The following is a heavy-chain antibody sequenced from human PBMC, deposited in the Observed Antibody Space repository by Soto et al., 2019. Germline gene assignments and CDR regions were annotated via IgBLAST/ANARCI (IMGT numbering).Heavy chain of an antibody. CDR3: ARVLKGYYDSSGYAFDI. CDR2: IIPIFGTA. Sequence: QVQLVQSGAEVKKPGSSVKVSCKASGGTFSSYAISWVRQAPGQGLEWMGGIIPIFGTANYAQKFQGRVTITADESTSTAYMELSSLRSEDTGVYYCARVLKGYYDSSGYAFDIWGQGTMVTVSS. V-gene: IGHV1-69*01. D-gene: IGHD3-22*01. CDR1: GGTFSSYA. J-gene: IGHJ3*02.